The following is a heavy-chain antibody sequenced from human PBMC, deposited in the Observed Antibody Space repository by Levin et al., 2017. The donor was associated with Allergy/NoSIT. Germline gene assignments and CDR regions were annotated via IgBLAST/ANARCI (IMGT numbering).Heavy chain of an antibody. V-gene: IGHV3-7*01. CDR3: ARDESSSWYVNWFDP. CDR2: IKQDGSEK. D-gene: IGHD6-13*01. CDR1: GFIFSSYW. Sequence: GESLKISCAASGFIFSSYWMSWVRQAPGKGLEWVANIKQDGSEKYYMDSVKGRFTISRDNAKNSLYLHMNSLRAEDTAVYYCARDESSSWYVNWFDPWGQGTLVTVSS. J-gene: IGHJ5*02.